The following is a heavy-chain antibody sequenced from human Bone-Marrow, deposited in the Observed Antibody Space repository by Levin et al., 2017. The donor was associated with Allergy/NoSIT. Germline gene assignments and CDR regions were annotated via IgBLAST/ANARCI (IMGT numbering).Heavy chain of an antibody. J-gene: IGHJ4*02. CDR3: ARDQDYDFWSGNPGGGY. V-gene: IGHV7-4-1*02. CDR1: GYTFTSYA. Sequence: ASVKVSCKASGYTFTSYAMNWVRQAPGQGLEWMGWINTNTGNPTYAQGFTGRFVFSLDTSVSTAYLQISSLKAEDTAVYYCARDQDYDFWSGNPGGGYWGQGTLVTVSS. D-gene: IGHD3-3*01. CDR2: INTNTGNP.